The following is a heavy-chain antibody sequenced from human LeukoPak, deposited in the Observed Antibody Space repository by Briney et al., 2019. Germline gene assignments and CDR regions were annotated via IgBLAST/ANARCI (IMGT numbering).Heavy chain of an antibody. CDR1: GFTFSSYA. Sequence: PGGSLRLSCAASGFTFSSYAMHWVRQAPGKGLEWVAVISYDGSNKYYGDSVKGRFTISRDNSKNMLYLQMNSLRAEDTAVYYCTKEGYYGSGSFPDYWGQGTLVTVSS. J-gene: IGHJ4*02. V-gene: IGHV3-30*04. CDR3: TKEGYYGSGSFPDY. CDR2: ISYDGSNK. D-gene: IGHD3-10*01.